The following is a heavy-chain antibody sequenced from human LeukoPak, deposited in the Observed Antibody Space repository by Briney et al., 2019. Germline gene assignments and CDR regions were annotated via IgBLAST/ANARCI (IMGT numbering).Heavy chain of an antibody. CDR3: ARDFGSSGKDV. D-gene: IGHD1-1*01. Sequence: PGRSLRLSCAASGFTFSSYAMHWVRQAPGKGLEWVAVISYGVSNKYYADSVKGRFTISRDNSKNTLYLQMNSLRAEDTAVYYCARDFGSSGKDVWGQGTTVTVSS. CDR1: GFTFSSYA. V-gene: IGHV3-30*14. J-gene: IGHJ6*02. CDR2: ISYGVSNK.